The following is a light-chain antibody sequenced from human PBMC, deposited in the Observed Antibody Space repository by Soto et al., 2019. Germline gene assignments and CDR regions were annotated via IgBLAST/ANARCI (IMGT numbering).Light chain of an antibody. CDR1: HNISNSY. J-gene: IGKJ2*01. CDR2: GTS. CDR3: QQYIRSPYT. V-gene: IGKV3-20*01. Sequence: EIVLTQSPGTLSLSPGAGGALSCRASHNISNSYVAWYQQKPGRAPRLLIHGTSNSPVGIPDRLSGSGAGTELTLTISRLETEDFVVYYCQQYIRSPYTFGQGTRLEIK.